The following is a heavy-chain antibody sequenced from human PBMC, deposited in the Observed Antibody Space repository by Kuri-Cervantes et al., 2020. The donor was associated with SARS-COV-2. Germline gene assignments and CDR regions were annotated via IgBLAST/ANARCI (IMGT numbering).Heavy chain of an antibody. V-gene: IGHV3-30*02. J-gene: IGHJ3*02. CDR2: IRYDGSNK. Sequence: LSLTCAAAGFTFSSYGMHWVRQAPGKGLEWVAFIRYDGSNKYYADSVKGRFTISRDNSKNTLYLQMNSLRAEDTAVYYCAKDGGDYVFWSGYYTSGDYDAFDIWGQGTMVTVSS. CDR1: GFTFSSYG. D-gene: IGHD3-3*01. CDR3: AKDGGDYVFWSGYYTSGDYDAFDI.